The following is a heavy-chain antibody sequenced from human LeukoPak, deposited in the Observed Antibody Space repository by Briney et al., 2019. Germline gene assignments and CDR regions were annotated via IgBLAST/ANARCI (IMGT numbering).Heavy chain of an antibody. V-gene: IGHV3-7*01. D-gene: IGHD2-15*01. CDR3: AREGDYYCSGGSCYDY. J-gene: IGHJ4*02. CDR2: IKEDGSEK. CDR1: GFTFSSYW. Sequence: GGSLRLSCAASGFTFSSYWMSWVRQAPGKGLEWVANIKEDGSEKYYVDSVKGRFTISRDNAKNSVYLQMNSLRAEDTAVYYCAREGDYYCSGGSCYDYWGQGTLVTVSS.